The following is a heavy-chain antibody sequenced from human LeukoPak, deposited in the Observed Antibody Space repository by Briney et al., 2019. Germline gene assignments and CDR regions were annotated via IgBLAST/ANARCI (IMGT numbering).Heavy chain of an antibody. CDR3: AGVGVAAAGIFDY. CDR2: IYYSGST. Sequence: SETLSLTCTVSGGSISSYYWSWIRQPPGKGLEWIGYIYYSGSTNYNPSLKSRVTISVDTSKNQFSLKLSSVTAADTSVYYCAGVGVAAAGIFDYWGQGTLVTVSS. V-gene: IGHV4-59*01. J-gene: IGHJ4*02. CDR1: GGSISSYY. D-gene: IGHD6-13*01.